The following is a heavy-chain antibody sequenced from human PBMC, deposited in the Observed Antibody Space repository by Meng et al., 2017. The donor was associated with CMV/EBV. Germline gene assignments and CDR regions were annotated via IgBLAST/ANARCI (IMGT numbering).Heavy chain of an antibody. CDR3: AHRGSYGYHGY. V-gene: IGHV2-5*02. CDR2: IYWDDVK. Sequence: TTLNAAGPTLVKPHPTLTLTCRFSGFSLRPSGVGVGWIRQPPGKALEWLALIYWDDVKRYSPSLKSRLTITKDTSKNQVVLTMTNMDPVDTATYYCAHRGSYGYHGYWGQGTLVTVSS. D-gene: IGHD5-18*01. CDR1: GFSLRPSGVG. J-gene: IGHJ4*02.